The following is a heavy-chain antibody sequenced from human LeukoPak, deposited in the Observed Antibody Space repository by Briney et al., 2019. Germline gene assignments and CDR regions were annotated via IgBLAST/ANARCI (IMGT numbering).Heavy chain of an antibody. D-gene: IGHD6-19*01. Sequence: NPSETLSLTCTVSGGSISSYYWSWIRRPPGKGLEWIGYIYYSGSTNYNPSLKSRVTISVDTSKNQFSLKLSSVTAADTAVYYCARHPIAVASETFDYWGQGTLATVSS. J-gene: IGHJ4*02. CDR1: GGSISSYY. CDR2: IYYSGST. CDR3: ARHPIAVASETFDY. V-gene: IGHV4-59*01.